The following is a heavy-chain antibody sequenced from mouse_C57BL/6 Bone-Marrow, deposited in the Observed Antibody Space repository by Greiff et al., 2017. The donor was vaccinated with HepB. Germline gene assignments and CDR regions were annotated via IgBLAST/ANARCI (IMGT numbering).Heavy chain of an antibody. Sequence: QVQLQQPGAELVKPGASVKMSCKASGYTFTSYWITWVKQRPGQGLEWIGDIYPGSGSTNYNEKFKSKATLTVDTSSSTAYMQLSSLTSEDSAVYYWAREENSSGYVAWFAYWGQGTLVTVSA. V-gene: IGHV1-55*01. CDR2: IYPGSGST. J-gene: IGHJ3*01. CDR3: AREENSSGYVAWFAY. CDR1: GYTFTSYW. D-gene: IGHD3-2*02.